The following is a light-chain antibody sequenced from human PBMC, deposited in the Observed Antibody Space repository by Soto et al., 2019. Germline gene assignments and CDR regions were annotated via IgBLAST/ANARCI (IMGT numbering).Light chain of an antibody. Sequence: DIVMTQSPHSLAVSLGERATINCKSSQSVLYSSNNKNYLAWYQQKPGQSPKLLIYWASTRESGVPDRFSGSGSGTDFTLTISSLQAEDVAVYYCQQYDNTPPTFGQGTKLEIK. CDR3: QQYDNTPPT. J-gene: IGKJ2*01. CDR2: WAS. CDR1: QSVLYSSNNKNY. V-gene: IGKV4-1*01.